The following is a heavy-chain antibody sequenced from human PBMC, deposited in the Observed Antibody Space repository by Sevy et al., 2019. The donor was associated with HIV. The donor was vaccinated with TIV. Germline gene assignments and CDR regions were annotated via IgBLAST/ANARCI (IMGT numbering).Heavy chain of an antibody. D-gene: IGHD6-13*01. J-gene: IGHJ4*02. CDR3: ARESPLISSSWYYPFPIDFDY. V-gene: IGHV3-21*01. CDR2: ISSSSSYI. CDR1: GFTFSSYS. Sequence: GGSLRLSCAASGFTFSSYSMNWVRQAPGKGLEWVSSISSSSSYIYYADSVKGRFTISRDNAKNSLYLQMNSLRAEDTAVYYCARESPLISSSWYYPFPIDFDYWGQGTLVTVSS.